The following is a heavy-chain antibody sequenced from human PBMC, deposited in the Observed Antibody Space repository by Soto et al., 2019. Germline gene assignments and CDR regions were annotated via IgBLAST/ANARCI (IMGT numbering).Heavy chain of an antibody. CDR1: GYTFTIYY. V-gene: IGHV1-46*01. CDR2: INPSGGST. J-gene: IGHJ4*02. CDR3: ARCRMYYYDSSGYWDLFDY. D-gene: IGHD3-22*01. Sequence: GASVKVSCKASGYTFTIYYMHCVLQSPLQWLEWMGIINPSGGSTSYAQKFQGRVTMTRDTSTSTVYMELSSLRSEDTAVYYCARCRMYYYDSSGYWDLFDYWGQGTLVTVSS.